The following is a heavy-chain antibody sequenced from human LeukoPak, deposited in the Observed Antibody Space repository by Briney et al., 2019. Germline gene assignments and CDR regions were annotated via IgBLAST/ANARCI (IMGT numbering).Heavy chain of an antibody. CDR3: ARVAPYIVVVVAATRVGAFDI. Sequence: SETLSLTCAVYGGSFSGYYWSWTRQPPGKGLEWIGEINHSGSTNYNPSLKSRVTISVDTSKNQFSLKLSSVTAADTAVYYCARVAPYIVVVVAATRVGAFDIWGQGTMVTVSS. CDR1: GGSFSGYY. D-gene: IGHD2-15*01. J-gene: IGHJ3*02. CDR2: INHSGST. V-gene: IGHV4-34*01.